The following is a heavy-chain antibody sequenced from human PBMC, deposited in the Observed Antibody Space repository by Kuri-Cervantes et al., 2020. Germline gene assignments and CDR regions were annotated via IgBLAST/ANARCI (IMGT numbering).Heavy chain of an antibody. CDR1: GFTFSSSG. CDR3: ARGGRYFDWLDKAPVGPYNWFDP. Sequence: GESLKISCAASGFTFSSSGMHWVRQAPGKGLEWVAVISYDGSNKYYADSLKGRFTISRDNSKNTLYLQMNSLRAEDTAVYYCARGGRYFDWLDKAPVGPYNWFDPWGQGTLVTVSS. D-gene: IGHD3-9*01. V-gene: IGHV3-30*03. J-gene: IGHJ5*02. CDR2: ISYDGSNK.